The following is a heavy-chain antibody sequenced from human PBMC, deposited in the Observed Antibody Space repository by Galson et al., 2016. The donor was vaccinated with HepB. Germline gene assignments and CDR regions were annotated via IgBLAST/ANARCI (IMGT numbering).Heavy chain of an antibody. J-gene: IGHJ4*02. CDR1: GFTFSNYA. Sequence: SLRLSCAASGFTFSNYAMTWVRQPPGKGLEWVSGISSTSSTYYAESVRGRFTISRDNFRSTLTLRMNSLTAEDTALYYCAQVGGPPGYNYPAPFDNWGQGTLVTVSS. V-gene: IGHV3-23*01. CDR2: ISSTSST. D-gene: IGHD5-24*01. CDR3: AQVGGPPGYNYPAPFDN.